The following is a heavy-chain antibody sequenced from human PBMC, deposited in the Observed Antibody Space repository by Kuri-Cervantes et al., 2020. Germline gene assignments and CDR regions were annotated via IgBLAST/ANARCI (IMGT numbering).Heavy chain of an antibody. CDR3: ARQWLVYNWFDP. Sequence: SQTLSLTCAVYGGSFSGYYWSWIRQPPGKGLEWLGEINHSGSTTLKSRVTISVDTSKNQFSLNLSSVTAADTAVYYCARQWLVYNWFDPWGQGTLVTVSS. CDR1: GGSFSGYY. V-gene: IGHV4-34*01. D-gene: IGHD6-19*01. J-gene: IGHJ5*02. CDR2: INHSGST.